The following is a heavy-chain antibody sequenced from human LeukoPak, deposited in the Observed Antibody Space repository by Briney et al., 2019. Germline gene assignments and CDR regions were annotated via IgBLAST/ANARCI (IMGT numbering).Heavy chain of an antibody. J-gene: IGHJ4*02. CDR2: ISSSSSYI. Sequence: GGSLRLSCAASGFTFSSYSMNWVRQAPGKGLEWVSSISSSSSYIYYADSVKGRFTISRDNAKNSLYLQMNSLRAEDTAVYYCARATDYSIAAFGYWGQGTLVTVSS. CDR3: ARATDYSIAAFGY. V-gene: IGHV3-21*01. D-gene: IGHD6-13*01. CDR1: GFTFSSYS.